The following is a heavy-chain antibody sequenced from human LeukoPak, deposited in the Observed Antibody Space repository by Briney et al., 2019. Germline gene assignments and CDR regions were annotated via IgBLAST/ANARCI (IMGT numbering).Heavy chain of an antibody. D-gene: IGHD3-16*01. CDR1: SGSISSFY. Sequence: SDTLSLTCSVSSGSISSFYWTWVRQSARKGLEWIGRVDTSGSTHYNPSLKGRATMSLDTSKYQFSLRLTSVTVADTAVYYCARGLGGASYYMDVWGKGTTVTVSS. J-gene: IGHJ6*03. V-gene: IGHV4-4*07. CDR2: VDTSGST. CDR3: ARGLGGASYYMDV.